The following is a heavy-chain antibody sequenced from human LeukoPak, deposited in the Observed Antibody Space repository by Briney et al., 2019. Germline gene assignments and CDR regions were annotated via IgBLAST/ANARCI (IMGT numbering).Heavy chain of an antibody. V-gene: IGHV4-59*12. Sequence: PSETLSLTCTVSGGSISSYYWSWIRQPPGKGLEWIGYIYYSGNTNYNPSLKSRVTMSVDTSKNQFSLKLSSVTAADTAVYYCARHYCGGDCYSRWYFDLWGRGTLVTVSS. CDR2: IYYSGNT. D-gene: IGHD2-21*02. CDR1: GGSISSYY. CDR3: ARHYCGGDCYSRWYFDL. J-gene: IGHJ2*01.